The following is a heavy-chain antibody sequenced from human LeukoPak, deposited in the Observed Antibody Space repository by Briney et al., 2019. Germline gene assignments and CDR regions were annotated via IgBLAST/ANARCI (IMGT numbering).Heavy chain of an antibody. V-gene: IGHV1-2*04. Sequence: ASVKVSCKASGYTFTSYGISWVRQAPGQGLEWMGWINPNSGGTNYAQKFQGWVTMTRDTSISTAYMELSRLRSDDTAVYYCARDSSCSGGSCYEYYYYGMDVWGQGTTVTVSS. CDR3: ARDSSCSGGSCYEYYYYGMDV. CDR1: GYTFTSYG. D-gene: IGHD2-15*01. CDR2: INPNSGGT. J-gene: IGHJ6*02.